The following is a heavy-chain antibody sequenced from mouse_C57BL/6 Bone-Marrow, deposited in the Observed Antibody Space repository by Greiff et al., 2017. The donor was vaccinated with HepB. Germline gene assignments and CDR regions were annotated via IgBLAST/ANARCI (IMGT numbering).Heavy chain of an antibody. CDR3: AREDWDPSY. J-gene: IGHJ2*01. V-gene: IGHV1-26*01. CDR2: INPNNGGT. D-gene: IGHD4-1*01. CDR1: GYTFTDYY. Sequence: VQLQQSGPELVKPGASVKISCKASGYTFTDYYMIWVKQSHGKSLEWIGDINPNNGGTSYNQKFKGKATLTVDKSSSTAYMELRSLTSEDSAVYYCAREDWDPSYWGQGTTLTVSS.